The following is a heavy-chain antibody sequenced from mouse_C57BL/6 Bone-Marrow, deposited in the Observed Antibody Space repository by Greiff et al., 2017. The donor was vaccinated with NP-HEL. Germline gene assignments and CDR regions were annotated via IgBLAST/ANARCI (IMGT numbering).Heavy chain of an antibody. CDR2: INPSSGYT. CDR1: GYTFTSYW. D-gene: IGHD2-2*01. CDR3: ASLLWLRRGYFDV. J-gene: IGHJ1*03. Sequence: QVHVKQSGAELAKPGASVKLSCKASGYTFTSYWMHWVKQRPGQGLEWIGYINPSSGYTKYNQKFKDKATLTADKSSSTAYMQLSSLTYEDSAVYYCASLLWLRRGYFDVWGTGTTVTVSS. V-gene: IGHV1-7*01.